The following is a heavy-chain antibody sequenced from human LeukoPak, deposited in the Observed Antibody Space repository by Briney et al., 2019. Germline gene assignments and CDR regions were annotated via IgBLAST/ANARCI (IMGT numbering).Heavy chain of an antibody. CDR2: ITGSGDTT. J-gene: IGHJ4*02. CDR3: AKWGDYDILTGYYVSDC. CDR1: GFIFRNYA. D-gene: IGHD3-9*01. Sequence: AGGSLRLSCAASGFIFRNYAMSWVRQAPGKGLEWVSAITGSGDTTYYADSVKGRFTISRDNSKNTLYVEMNTLRAEDTAVYYCAKWGDYDILTGYYVSDCWGQGTLVTVSS. V-gene: IGHV3-23*01.